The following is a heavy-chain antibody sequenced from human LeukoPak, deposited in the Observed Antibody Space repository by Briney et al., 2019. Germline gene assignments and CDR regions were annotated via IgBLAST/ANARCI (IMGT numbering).Heavy chain of an antibody. CDR2: TYHSGSP. CDR3: ARVNINNWHSCDY. D-gene: IGHD1-1*01. Sequence: PSETLSLTCAVSGGSLSSNNWWGWVRQPPGKGLEWIGETYHSGSPNYNPSLKSRVTISVDKSRNHFSLNLSSVTAADTAVYYCARVNINNWHSCDYWGQGTLVTVSS. CDR1: GGSLSSNNW. V-gene: IGHV4-4*02. J-gene: IGHJ4*02.